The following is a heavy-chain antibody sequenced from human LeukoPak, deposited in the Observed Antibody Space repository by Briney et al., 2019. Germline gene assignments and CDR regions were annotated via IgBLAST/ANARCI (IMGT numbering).Heavy chain of an antibody. V-gene: IGHV4-30-2*01. CDR3: ARVYSGSYLGCDY. CDR2: IYHSGST. Sequence: PSETLSLTCTVSGGSISSGGYYWSWIRQPPGKGLEWIGYIYHSGSTYYNPSLKSRVTISVDRSKTQFSLKLSSVTAADTAVYYCARVYSGSYLGCDYWGQGTLVTVSS. J-gene: IGHJ4*02. CDR1: GGSISSGGYY. D-gene: IGHD1-26*01.